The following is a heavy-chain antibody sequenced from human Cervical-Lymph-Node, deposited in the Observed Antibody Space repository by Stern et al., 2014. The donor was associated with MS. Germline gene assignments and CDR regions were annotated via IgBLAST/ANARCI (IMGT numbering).Heavy chain of an antibody. J-gene: IGHJ4*02. D-gene: IGHD3-22*01. CDR3: ATHYYDSSGFDDY. CDR2: ISSNGGST. V-gene: IGHV3-64D*06. CDR1: GFTFSSYA. Sequence: EVQLVESGGGLVQPGGSLRLSCSASGFTFSSYAMHWVRQAPGKGLEYVSAISSNGGSTYYADSVKGRFTISRDNSKNTLYLQMSSLRAEDTAVYYCATHYYDSSGFDDYWGQGTLVTVSS.